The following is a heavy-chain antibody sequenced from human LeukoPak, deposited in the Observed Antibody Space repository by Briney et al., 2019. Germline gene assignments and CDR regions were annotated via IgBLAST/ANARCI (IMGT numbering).Heavy chain of an antibody. V-gene: IGHV3-30-3*01. CDR1: GFTFSSYA. J-gene: IGHJ4*02. CDR2: ISYDGSNK. CDR3: ARDGDPYGFLEWLSPFEY. Sequence: GGSLRLSCAASGFTFSSYAMHWVRQAPGKGLEWVAVISYDGSNKYYADSVKGRFTISRDNSKNTLYLQMNSLRAEDTAVYYCARDGDPYGFLEWLSPFEYWGQGTLVTVSS. D-gene: IGHD3-3*01.